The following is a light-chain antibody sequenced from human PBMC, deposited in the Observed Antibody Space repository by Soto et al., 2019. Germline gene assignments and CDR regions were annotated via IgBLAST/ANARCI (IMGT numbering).Light chain of an antibody. CDR2: GAS. CDR1: QSVSSSY. CDR3: QQYGSSPWT. Sequence: EIVMTQSPATLSVSPGERATLSCRGSQSVSSSYLAWYQQKPGQAPRLLIYGASSRATGIPDRFSGSGSGTDFTLTISRLEPEDFAVYYCQQYGSSPWTFGQGTKVDIK. J-gene: IGKJ1*01. V-gene: IGKV3-20*01.